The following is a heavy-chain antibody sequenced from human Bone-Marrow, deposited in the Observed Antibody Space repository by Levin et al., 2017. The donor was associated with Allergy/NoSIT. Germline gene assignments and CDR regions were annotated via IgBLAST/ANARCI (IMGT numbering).Heavy chain of an antibody. CDR1: GDSISSSGYF. J-gene: IGHJ4*02. Sequence: SETLSLTCTVSGDSISSSGYFWGWIRQPPGKGLEWIASIYYSGNTYSNPSLKSRVTISVDTSKNQFSLKLSSVTAADTALYYCARHRLRHNSSWLWALGYWGQGTLVTVSS. V-gene: IGHV4-39*01. D-gene: IGHD6-13*01. CDR3: ARHRLRHNSSWLWALGY. CDR2: IYYSGNT.